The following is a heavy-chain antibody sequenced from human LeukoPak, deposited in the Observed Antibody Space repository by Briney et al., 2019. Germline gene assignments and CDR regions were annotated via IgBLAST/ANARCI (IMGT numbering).Heavy chain of an antibody. CDR3: AAYYYDSSGYYHNWFDP. CDR2: FDPEDGET. CDR1: GYTLTELS. D-gene: IGHD3-22*01. Sequence: GASVKVSCKVSGYTLTELSMHWVRQAPGKGLEWMGGFDPEDGETIYAQKFQGRVTMTEDTSTDTACMELSSLRSEDTAVYYCAAYYYDSSGYYHNWFDPWGQGTLVTVSS. V-gene: IGHV1-24*01. J-gene: IGHJ5*02.